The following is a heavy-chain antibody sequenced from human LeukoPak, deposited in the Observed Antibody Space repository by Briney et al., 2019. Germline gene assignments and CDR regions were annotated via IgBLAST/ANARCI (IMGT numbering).Heavy chain of an antibody. J-gene: IGHJ6*02. CDR1: GYTFTGYY. V-gene: IGHV1-2*02. D-gene: IGHD2-8*02. CDR2: ISPNSGGT. CDR3: ARSDNTYWYYYYGLDV. Sequence: ASVKVSCKASGYTFTGYYIHWVRQAPGQGLEWMGWISPNSGGTNYAQQFQGRVAMTINMSTSTVYMELSGLRSEDTAVYYCARSDNTYWYYYYGLDVWGQGTTVTVSS.